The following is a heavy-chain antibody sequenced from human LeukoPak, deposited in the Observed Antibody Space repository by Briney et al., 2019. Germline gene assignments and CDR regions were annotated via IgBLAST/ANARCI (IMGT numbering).Heavy chain of an antibody. CDR2: IYYSGST. J-gene: IGHJ4*02. D-gene: IGHD1-20*01. V-gene: IGHV4-31*03. CDR1: GGSISSGGYY. Sequence: SQNLSLTCTVSGGSISSGGYYWSWIRQHPGKGLEWIGYIYYSGSTYYNPSLKSRVTISVDTSKNQFSLKLSSVTAADTAVYYCARALTGTEPYFDYWGQGTLVTVSS. CDR3: ARALTGTEPYFDY.